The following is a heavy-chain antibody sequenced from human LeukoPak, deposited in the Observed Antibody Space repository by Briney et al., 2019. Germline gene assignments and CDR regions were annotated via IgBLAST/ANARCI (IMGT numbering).Heavy chain of an antibody. CDR3: AKGYSYGPFDC. Sequence: GGPLRLSCAASGFTFSSCAMSWVRKAPGKGLEWVSAISGSGGSTYYADSVKGRFTISRDNSKNTLYLQMNSLRAEDTAVYYCAKGYSYGPFDCWGQGTLATVSS. V-gene: IGHV3-23*01. CDR2: ISGSGGST. J-gene: IGHJ4*02. CDR1: GFTFSSCA. D-gene: IGHD5-18*01.